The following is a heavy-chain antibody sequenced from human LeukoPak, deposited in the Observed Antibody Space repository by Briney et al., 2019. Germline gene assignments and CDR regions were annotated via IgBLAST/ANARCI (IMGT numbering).Heavy chain of an antibody. J-gene: IGHJ4*02. CDR3: ARWDRSGLDY. CDR2: IIPIFGKA. D-gene: IGHD3-22*01. V-gene: IGHV1-69*06. CDR1: GGTFSSYA. Sequence: SVKVSCKASGGTFSSYAISWVRQAPGQGLEWMGGIIPIFGKANYAQKFQGRVTITADKSTSTAYMELSSLRSEDTAVYYCARWDRSGLDYWGQGTLVTVSS.